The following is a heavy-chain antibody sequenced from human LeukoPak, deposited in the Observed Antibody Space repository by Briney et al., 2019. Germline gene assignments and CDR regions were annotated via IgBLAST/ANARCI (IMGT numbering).Heavy chain of an antibody. D-gene: IGHD5-24*01. Sequence: GSLRLSCAASGFTFSSYAMSWVRQAPGKGLEWIGYIYYSGSTNYNPSLKSRVTISVDTSKNQFSLKLSSVTAADTAVYYCARGKSRDGYNHFDYWGQGTLVTVSS. CDR3: ARGKSRDGYNHFDY. V-gene: IGHV4-59*01. J-gene: IGHJ4*02. CDR2: IYYSGST. CDR1: GFTFSSYA.